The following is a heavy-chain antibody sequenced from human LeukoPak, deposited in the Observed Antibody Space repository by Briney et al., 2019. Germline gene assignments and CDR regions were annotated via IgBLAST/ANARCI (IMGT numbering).Heavy chain of an antibody. Sequence: GEPLKISCKASGNSITTYWIGWVRQKPGKGLEWMGLIFPGDSDTKYSPSFQGQVTISADKSISTAYLQWSSLKASDTAVYYCARRSSSFNWFDPWGQGTLVTVSS. CDR1: GNSITTYW. CDR3: ARRSSSFNWFDP. CDR2: IFPGDSDT. J-gene: IGHJ5*02. D-gene: IGHD6-13*01. V-gene: IGHV5-51*01.